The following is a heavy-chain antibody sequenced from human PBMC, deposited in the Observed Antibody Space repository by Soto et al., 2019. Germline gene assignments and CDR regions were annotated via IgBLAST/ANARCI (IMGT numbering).Heavy chain of an antibody. CDR2: IYYSGST. CDR3: ARQTLGYCSSTSGRRHDYYYYYMDG. V-gene: IGHV4-59*08. D-gene: IGHD2-2*01. Sequence: SETLSLTCTVSGGSISSYYWSWIRQPPGKGLGWIGYIYYSGSTNYNPSLKSRVTISVDTSKNQFSLKLSSVTAADTAVYYCARQTLGYCSSTSGRRHDYYYYYMDGWGKGTTVNVSS. J-gene: IGHJ6*03. CDR1: GGSISSYY.